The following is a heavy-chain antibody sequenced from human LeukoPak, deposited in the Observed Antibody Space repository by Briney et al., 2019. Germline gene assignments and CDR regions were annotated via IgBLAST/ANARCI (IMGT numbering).Heavy chain of an antibody. CDR3: ARMYSSGWLSYYYYYYMDV. CDR1: GFTFSSYW. J-gene: IGHJ6*03. D-gene: IGHD6-19*01. V-gene: IGHV3-74*01. CDR2: INSDGSST. Sequence: GGSLRLSCAASGFTFSSYWMHWVRQAPGKGLVWVSRINSDGSSTSYADSVKSRFTISRDNAKNTLYLQMNSLRAEDTAVYYCARMYSSGWLSYYYYYYMDVWGKGTTVTISS.